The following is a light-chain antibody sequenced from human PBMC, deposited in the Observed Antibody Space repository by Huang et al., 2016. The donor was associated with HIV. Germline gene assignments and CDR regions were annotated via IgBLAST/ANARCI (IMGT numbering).Light chain of an antibody. Sequence: EIVLTQSPATLSLSPGERATLSCRASQSVGNYLAWYQQKPGQAPRLLIYYASNRATGIPARFSGSGSRTDFTLTISSLEPEDFVVYYCQQRSKWPLFTFGPGTKVDMK. CDR2: YAS. J-gene: IGKJ3*01. CDR3: QQRSKWPLFT. CDR1: QSVGNY. V-gene: IGKV3-11*01.